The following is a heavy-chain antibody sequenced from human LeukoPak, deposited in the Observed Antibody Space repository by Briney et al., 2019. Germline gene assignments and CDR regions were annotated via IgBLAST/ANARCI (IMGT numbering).Heavy chain of an antibody. CDR2: ISYDGSNK. J-gene: IGHJ3*02. V-gene: IGHV3-30-3*01. CDR1: GFILSDHY. CDR3: ARYYDFWSDTIDAFDI. Sequence: GGSLRLSCAASGFILSDHYMDWVRQAPGKGLEWVAVISYDGSNKYYADSVKGRFTISRDNSKNTLYLQMNSLRAEDTAVYYCARYYDFWSDTIDAFDIWGQGTMVTVSS. D-gene: IGHD3-3*01.